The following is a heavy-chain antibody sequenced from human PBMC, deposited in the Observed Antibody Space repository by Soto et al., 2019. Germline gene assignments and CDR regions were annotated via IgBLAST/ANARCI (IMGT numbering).Heavy chain of an antibody. CDR3: AKNPRVIFICYSLSNAFDI. CDR2: ISGSGGST. D-gene: IGHD3-16*02. CDR1: GFTFSSYA. V-gene: IGHV3-23*01. J-gene: IGHJ3*02. Sequence: PGGSLRLSCAASGFTFSSYAMSWVRQAPGKGLEWVSAISGSGGSTYYADSVKGRFTISRDNSKNTLYLQMNSLRAEDTAVYYCAKNPRVIFICYSLSNAFDISGKGTVVSVSS.